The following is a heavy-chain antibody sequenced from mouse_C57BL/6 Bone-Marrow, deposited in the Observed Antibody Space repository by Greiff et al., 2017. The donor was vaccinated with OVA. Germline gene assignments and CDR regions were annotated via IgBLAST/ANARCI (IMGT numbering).Heavy chain of an antibody. V-gene: IGHV1-26*01. CDR2: INPNNGGT. CDR1: GYTFTDYY. D-gene: IGHD4-1*01. CDR3: ARAFSGTNYAMDY. J-gene: IGHJ4*01. Sequence: EVQLQQSGPELVKPGASVKISCKASGYTFTDYYMNWVKQSHGKSLEWIGDINPNNGGTSYNQKFKGKATLTVDKSSSTAYMELRSLTSEDSAVYYCARAFSGTNYAMDYWGQGTSVTVSS.